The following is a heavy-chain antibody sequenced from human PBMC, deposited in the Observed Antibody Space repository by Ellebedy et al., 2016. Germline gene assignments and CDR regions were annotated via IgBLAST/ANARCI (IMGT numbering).Heavy chain of an antibody. CDR3: VAPKTGSHFDY. Sequence: GGSLRLSXAASGFTFNTYWMHWVRRAPGKGLVWVSRINSDGSITTYADSVKGRFTISRDNAKNTLYLQMNSLRADDTAVYYCVAPKTGSHFDYWGQGTLVTVSS. V-gene: IGHV3-74*01. D-gene: IGHD7-27*01. CDR1: GFTFNTYW. CDR2: INSDGSIT. J-gene: IGHJ4*02.